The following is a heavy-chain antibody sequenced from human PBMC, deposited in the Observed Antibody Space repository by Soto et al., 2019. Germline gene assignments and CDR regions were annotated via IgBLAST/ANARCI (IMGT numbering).Heavy chain of an antibody. J-gene: IGHJ4*02. D-gene: IGHD7-27*01. Sequence: VQLVESGGGAVQPGRSLRLSCAASGFSFSTFAMHWVRQPPGKGLEWLAVISYDGNNKFYSGSVTGRFTISRDNSKNTLYLQMNSLGPDDAGLYCCARSPTGLGSHIDNWGKGPLVTLSS. CDR3: ARSPTGLGSHIDN. V-gene: IGHV3-30-3*01. CDR1: GFSFSTFA. CDR2: ISYDGNNK.